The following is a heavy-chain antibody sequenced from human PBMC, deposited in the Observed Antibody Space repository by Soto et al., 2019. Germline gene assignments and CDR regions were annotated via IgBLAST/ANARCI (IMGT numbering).Heavy chain of an antibody. CDR2: INPSGGST. D-gene: IGHD2-2*01. V-gene: IGHV1-46*01. J-gene: IGHJ6*02. CDR1: GYTFTSYY. CDR3: ATEGQDIVVVPAASSGYGMDV. Sequence: GASVKVSCKASGYTFTSYYMHWVRQAPGQGLEWMGIINPSGGSTSYAQKFQGRVTMTRDTSTSTVYMELSSLRSEDTAVYYCATEGQDIVVVPAASSGYGMDVWRQETTVTVSS.